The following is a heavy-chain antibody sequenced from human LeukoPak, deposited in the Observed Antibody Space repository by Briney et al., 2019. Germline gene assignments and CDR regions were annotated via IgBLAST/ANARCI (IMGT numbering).Heavy chain of an antibody. V-gene: IGHV1-69*05. CDR3: ASSSIAARRFGVYYYMDV. J-gene: IGHJ6*03. Sequence: GSSVKVSCKASGGTFSSYAISWVRQAPGQGLEWMGGIIPIIGTANYAQKFQGRVTITTDKSTSTAYMELSSLRSEDTAVYYCASSSIAARRFGVYYYMDVWGKGTTVTVSS. CDR1: GGTFSSYA. CDR2: IIPIIGTA. D-gene: IGHD6-6*01.